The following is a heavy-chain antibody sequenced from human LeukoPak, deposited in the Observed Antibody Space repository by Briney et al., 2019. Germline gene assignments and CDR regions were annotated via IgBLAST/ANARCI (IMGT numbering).Heavy chain of an antibody. J-gene: IGHJ4*02. CDR3: ARGSNSVRYFDY. Sequence: PSETLSLTCTVSGGSISSGSYYWSWIRQPAGKGLEWIGRIYTSGSTNYNPSLKSRVTISVDTSKNQFSLKLSSVTAADTAVYYCARGSNSVRYFDYWGQGTLVTVSS. V-gene: IGHV4-61*02. D-gene: IGHD4-11*01. CDR1: GGSISSGSYY. CDR2: IYTSGST.